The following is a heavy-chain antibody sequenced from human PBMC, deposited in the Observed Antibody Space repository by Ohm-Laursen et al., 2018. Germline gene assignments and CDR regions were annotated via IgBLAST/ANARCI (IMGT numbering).Heavy chain of an antibody. CDR1: GFTFDDYA. J-gene: IGHJ4*02. CDR3: AKDIHGSGIRELVFDY. D-gene: IGHD3-10*01. Sequence: SSLRLSCAASGFTFDDYAMHWVRQAPGKGLEWVSGISWNSGSIGYADSVKGRFTISRDNAKNSLYLQMNSLRAEDTALYYCAKDIHGSGIRELVFDYWGQGTLVTVSS. CDR2: ISWNSGSI. V-gene: IGHV3-9*01.